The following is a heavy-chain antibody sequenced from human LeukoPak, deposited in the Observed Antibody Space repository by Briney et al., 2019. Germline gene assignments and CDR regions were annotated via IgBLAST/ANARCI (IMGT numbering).Heavy chain of an antibody. CDR3: ARLRGAMTPVTSDFDY. CDR1: GGSISSSSDY. Sequence: SETLSLTCTVSGGSISSSSDYWGWIRQPPGKGLEWIGSMYYSGRTYHNPSLKSRVTISVDTSKNQFSLKLSSVTAADTAVYYCARLRGAMTPVTSDFDYWGQGTLVTVSS. V-gene: IGHV4-39*01. CDR2: MYYSGRT. D-gene: IGHD4-17*01. J-gene: IGHJ4*02.